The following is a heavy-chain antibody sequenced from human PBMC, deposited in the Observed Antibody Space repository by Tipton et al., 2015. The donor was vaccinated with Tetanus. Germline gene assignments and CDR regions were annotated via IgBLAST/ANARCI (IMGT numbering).Heavy chain of an antibody. CDR2: IDPNSGGT. Sequence: QLVQSGAEVKKPGALVRVSCKASGYTFTGYYMYWVRQAPGQGLGWMGWIDPNSGGTVYAQKFQGRVTMTRDTSISTAYMELRSLRSDDTAVYYCARDRGDYIYYGMDVWGPGTTVTVS. V-gene: IGHV1-2*02. CDR3: ARDRGDYIYYGMDV. D-gene: IGHD3-22*01. CDR1: GYTFTGYY. J-gene: IGHJ6*02.